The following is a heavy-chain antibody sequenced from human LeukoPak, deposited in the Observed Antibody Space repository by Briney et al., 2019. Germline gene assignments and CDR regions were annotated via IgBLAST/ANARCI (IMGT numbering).Heavy chain of an antibody. V-gene: IGHV4-31*11. CDR1: GGSITTGGHY. CDR3: ARRVGKYPTYYFDY. Sequence: SETLSLTCVVSGGSITTGGHYWTWIRQVPGKDPEWIGYVSYTGSNNYNPSLKSRLTISVDTSKSQFSLKLSSVTAADTAVYYCARRVGKYPTYYFDYWGQGALVTVSS. D-gene: IGHD1-26*01. CDR2: VSYTGSN. J-gene: IGHJ4*02.